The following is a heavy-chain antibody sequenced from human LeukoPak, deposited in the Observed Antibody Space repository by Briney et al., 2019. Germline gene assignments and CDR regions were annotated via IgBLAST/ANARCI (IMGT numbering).Heavy chain of an antibody. V-gene: IGHV1-2*02. CDR1: GYTFTAYY. D-gene: IGHD2-15*01. CDR3: ASEAFCAGGSCYLQRVAS. Sequence: ASVKVSYKASGYTFTAYYMHWVRQAPGQGLEWMGWIDTNSGDTNYAQKFQGRLTITRDPYIGTAYMELSSLISDDTAVYYCASEAFCAGGSCYLQRVASWGPGTLLTVSS. CDR2: IDTNSGDT. J-gene: IGHJ4*02.